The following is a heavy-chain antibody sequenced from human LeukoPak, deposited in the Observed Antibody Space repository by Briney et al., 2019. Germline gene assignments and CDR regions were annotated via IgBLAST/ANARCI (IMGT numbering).Heavy chain of an antibody. Sequence: GGSLSLSCAASGFTFSSYSMNWVRQAPGKGLEWVSSISSSSSYIYYADSVKGRFTISRDNAKNSLYLQMNSLRAEDTAVYYCAKLDLLEWPDAFDIWGQGTMVTVSS. V-gene: IGHV3-21*01. CDR1: GFTFSSYS. CDR2: ISSSSSYI. J-gene: IGHJ3*02. D-gene: IGHD3-3*01. CDR3: AKLDLLEWPDAFDI.